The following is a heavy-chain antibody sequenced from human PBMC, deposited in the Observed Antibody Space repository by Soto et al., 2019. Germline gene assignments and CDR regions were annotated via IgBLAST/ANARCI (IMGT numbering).Heavy chain of an antibody. Sequence: PGGSLRLSCAASGFTFSNAWMSWVRQAPGKGLEWVGRIKSKTDGGTTDYAAPVKGRFTISRDDSKNTLYLQMNSLKTEDTAVYYCTTDNCGGDCSPHFDYWGQGTLVTVSS. CDR2: IKSKTDGGTT. V-gene: IGHV3-15*01. CDR1: GFTFSNAW. CDR3: TTDNCGGDCSPHFDY. J-gene: IGHJ4*02. D-gene: IGHD2-21*02.